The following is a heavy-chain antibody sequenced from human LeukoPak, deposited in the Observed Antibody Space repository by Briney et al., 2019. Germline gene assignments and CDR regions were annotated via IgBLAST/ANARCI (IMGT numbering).Heavy chain of an antibody. J-gene: IGHJ6*02. CDR2: INPSGGST. V-gene: IGHV1-46*01. CDR3: ARTRGAELGYYYGMDV. Sequence: GASVKVSCKASGYTFTGYYMHWVRQAPGQGLEWMGIINPSGGSTSYAQKFQGRVTMTRDTSTGTVYMELSSLRSEDTAVYYCARTRGAELGYYYGMDVWGQGTTVTVSS. D-gene: IGHD1-7*01. CDR1: GYTFTGYY.